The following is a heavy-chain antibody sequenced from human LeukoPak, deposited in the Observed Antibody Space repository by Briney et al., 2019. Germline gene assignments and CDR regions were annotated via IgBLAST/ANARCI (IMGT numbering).Heavy chain of an antibody. D-gene: IGHD2-15*01. V-gene: IGHV1-18*01. CDR2: ISAYNGNT. CDR3: ARRGKICSGGSCYDAFDI. CDR1: GYTFTSYG. J-gene: IGHJ3*02. Sequence: ASVKVSCKASGYTFTSYGISWVRQAPGQGLEWMGWISAYNGNTNYAQKLQGRVTMTTDTSTSTAYMELRSLRSDDTAVYYCARRGKICSGGSCYDAFDIWGQGTMVTVSS.